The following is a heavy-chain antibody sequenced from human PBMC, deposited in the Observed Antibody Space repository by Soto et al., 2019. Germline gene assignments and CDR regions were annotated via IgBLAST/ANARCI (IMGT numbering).Heavy chain of an antibody. CDR3: AKSDSGVFGVVMSPALDPLDV. J-gene: IGHJ3*01. CDR2: ISYDGDST. CDR1: GVTFRNYG. Sequence: QVQLVESGGGVVQPGRSLTLSCVGSGVTFRNYGIHWVRHAPGNGLEWVAVISYDGDSTSYADSVNGRFTIYRDNSKNSIYLPLTSRGAEDTALYYCAKSDSGVFGVVMSPALDPLDVWGQGTMVAVSS. D-gene: IGHD3-3*01. V-gene: IGHV3-30*18.